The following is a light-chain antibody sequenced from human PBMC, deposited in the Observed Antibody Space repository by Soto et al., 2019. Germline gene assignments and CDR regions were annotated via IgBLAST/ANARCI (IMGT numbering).Light chain of an antibody. CDR1: SSNIGGNT. J-gene: IGLJ2*01. CDR3: AAWDDSMNAGV. Sequence: QSVLTQPPSASGTPGQRVTITCSGSSSNIGGNTVNWYQQLPGPAPSVIIYSNNQRPSGVPDRFSGSKSGTSAALAISGLQFQDEAEYYCAAWDDSMNAGVFGGGTKLTVL. CDR2: SNN. V-gene: IGLV1-44*01.